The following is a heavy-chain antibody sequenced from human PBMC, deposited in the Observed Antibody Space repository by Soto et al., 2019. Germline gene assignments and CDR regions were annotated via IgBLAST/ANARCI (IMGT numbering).Heavy chain of an antibody. CDR2: ISGSGGSA. D-gene: IGHD5-18*01. Sequence: PGGSLRLSCAASGFTFSSYAMSWVRQAPGKGLEWVSAISGSGGSAYYADSVKGRFTISRDNSKNTLYLQMNSLRAEDTAVYYCAKETAMVTHYYGMDVWGQGTTVTVSS. CDR3: AKETAMVTHYYGMDV. CDR1: GFTFSSYA. V-gene: IGHV3-23*01. J-gene: IGHJ6*02.